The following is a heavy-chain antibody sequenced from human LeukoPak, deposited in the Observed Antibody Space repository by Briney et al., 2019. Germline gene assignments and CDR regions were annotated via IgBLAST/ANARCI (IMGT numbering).Heavy chain of an antibody. D-gene: IGHD2-15*01. J-gene: IGHJ6*02. Sequence: GGSLRLSCAASGFTFSSYSMNWVRQAPGKGLEWVSSISSSSSYIYYADSVKGRFTISRDNAKNSLYLQMNSLRAEDTAVYYCARDSFSSVVAATKYYYYYGMDVWGQGTTVTVSS. CDR1: GFTFSSYS. V-gene: IGHV3-21*01. CDR3: ARDSFSSVVAATKYYYYYGMDV. CDR2: ISSSSSYI.